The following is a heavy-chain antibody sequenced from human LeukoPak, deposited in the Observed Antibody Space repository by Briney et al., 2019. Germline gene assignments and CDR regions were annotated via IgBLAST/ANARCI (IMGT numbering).Heavy chain of an antibody. V-gene: IGHV1-18*01. D-gene: IGHD6-6*01. CDR1: GYTFSIYG. CDR3: AREGGIARPPYLYYYIDV. J-gene: IGHJ6*03. Sequence: ASVKVSCKTSGYTFSIYGVSWVRQAPGQGLEWMGWVSPYDGNTKYAQKFQGRVTMTTDTSTSTAYMELRSLRSDDTAVYYCAREGGIARPPYLYYYIDVWGKGTTVTVSS. CDR2: VSPYDGNT.